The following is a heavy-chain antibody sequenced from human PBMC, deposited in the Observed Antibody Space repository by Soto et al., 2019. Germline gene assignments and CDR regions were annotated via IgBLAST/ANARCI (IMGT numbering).Heavy chain of an antibody. V-gene: IGHV2-5*02. CDR1: GFSLSTSGVG. CDR2: IYWDDDE. J-gene: IGHJ4*02. CDR3: AHRRIQLNWGAWFF. D-gene: IGHD5-18*01. Sequence: QITLKESGPPLVKPTQTLTLTCTFSGFSLSTSGVGVGWIRQPPGKALEWLALIYWDDDERYSPSLKSRLTITKDTSKNQVVLTMTNMDPVDTATYYCAHRRIQLNWGAWFFWGQGTLVTVSS.